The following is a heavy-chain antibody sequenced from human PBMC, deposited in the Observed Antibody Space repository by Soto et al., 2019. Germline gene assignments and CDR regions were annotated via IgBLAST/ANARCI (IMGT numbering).Heavy chain of an antibody. CDR1: GGSISSGGYS. Sequence: PSDTLSLTCAVSGGSISSGGYSWSWIRQPPGKGLEWIGYMYHSGSTYYNPSLKSRVTISIDRSKNQFSLKLSSVTAADTAVYYCARRVFPWGQGTLVTVSS. J-gene: IGHJ5*02. V-gene: IGHV4-30-2*01. CDR3: ARRVFP. CDR2: MYHSGST.